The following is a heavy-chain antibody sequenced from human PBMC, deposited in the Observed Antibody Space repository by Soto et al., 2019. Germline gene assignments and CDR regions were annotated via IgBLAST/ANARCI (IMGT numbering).Heavy chain of an antibody. CDR1: GGSIGSSSYY. Sequence: SETLSLTCSVSGGSIGSSSYYFGWIRQPPGKGLEWIGSLYYTGTTYYNSSLKSRVTISADKSQNQFSLRLSSVTAADTAVYYCARVNTYYDFWSGYYSVSYFDYWGQGTLVTVSS. D-gene: IGHD3-3*01. J-gene: IGHJ4*02. CDR3: ARVNTYYDFWSGYYSVSYFDY. V-gene: IGHV4-39*01. CDR2: LYYTGTT.